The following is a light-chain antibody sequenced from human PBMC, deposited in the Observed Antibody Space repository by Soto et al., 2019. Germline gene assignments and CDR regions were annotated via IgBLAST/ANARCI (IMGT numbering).Light chain of an antibody. CDR2: EVS. Sequence: QSALTQPPSVSGSPGQSVTISCTGTSSDVGSYNRVSWYQQPPGTAPKLMIYEVSHRPSGVPDRFSGSKSGNTASLTISGLQAEDEADYYCSSYTSSSTVVFGGGTKLTLL. CDR1: SSDVGSYNR. J-gene: IGLJ2*01. V-gene: IGLV2-18*02. CDR3: SSYTSSSTVV.